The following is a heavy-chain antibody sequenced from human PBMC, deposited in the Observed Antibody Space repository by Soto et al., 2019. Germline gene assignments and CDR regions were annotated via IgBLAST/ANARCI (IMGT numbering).Heavy chain of an antibody. D-gene: IGHD3-3*01. CDR2: IKSKTDGGTT. V-gene: IGHV3-15*07. CDR1: GLTFNNAY. CDR3: TTGLNWSGNTFKDY. J-gene: IGHJ4*02. Sequence: GGSLRLSCAASGLTFNNAYMNWVRQAPGKGLEWVGRIKSKTDGGTTDSAAPVKGRFTISRDDSKNTLFLQMNSLKTEDTGVYYCTTGLNWSGNTFKDYWGQGTLVTVSS.